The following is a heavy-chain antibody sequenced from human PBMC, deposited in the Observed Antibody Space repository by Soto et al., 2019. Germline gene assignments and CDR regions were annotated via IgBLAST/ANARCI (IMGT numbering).Heavy chain of an antibody. J-gene: IGHJ5*02. CDR3: ARTGITIFGVASRGGWFDP. CDR1: GCSISSGGYY. V-gene: IGHV4-31*03. CDR2: IYYSGST. D-gene: IGHD3-3*01. Sequence: PSETLSLTCTVSGCSISSGGYYWSWIRQHPGKGLEWIGYIYYSGSTYYNPSLKSRVTISVDTSKNQFSLQLSSVTAADTAVYYCARTGITIFGVASRGGWFDPWGQGTLVTVSS.